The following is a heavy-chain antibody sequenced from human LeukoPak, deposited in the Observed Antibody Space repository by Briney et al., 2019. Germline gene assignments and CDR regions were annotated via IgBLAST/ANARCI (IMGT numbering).Heavy chain of an antibody. CDR1: GFTFNTYW. V-gene: IGHV3-74*01. D-gene: IGHD3-10*01. CDR2: ITNDGTT. J-gene: IGHJ4*02. CDR3: ARDRGLSPDY. Sequence: GGSLRLSCAVSGFTFNTYWMHWVRQGPGRGLVWVSRITNDGTTSYADSVKGRFTISRDNAKNTLYLQMNSLRAEDTAVYYCARDRGLSPDYWGQGTLVTVSS.